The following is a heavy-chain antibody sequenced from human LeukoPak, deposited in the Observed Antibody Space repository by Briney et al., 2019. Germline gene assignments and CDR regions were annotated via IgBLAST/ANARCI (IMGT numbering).Heavy chain of an antibody. Sequence: SETLSLTCTVSGGSISSSSYYWGWIRQPPGKGLEWIGSIYYSGSTYYNPSLKSRVTLSVDTSENQFSLKLSSVTAADTAVYYCAREGGLGTVDYWGQGTLVTASS. CDR2: IYYSGST. V-gene: IGHV4-39*07. J-gene: IGHJ4*02. CDR3: AREGGLGTVDY. D-gene: IGHD7-27*01. CDR1: GGSISSSSYY.